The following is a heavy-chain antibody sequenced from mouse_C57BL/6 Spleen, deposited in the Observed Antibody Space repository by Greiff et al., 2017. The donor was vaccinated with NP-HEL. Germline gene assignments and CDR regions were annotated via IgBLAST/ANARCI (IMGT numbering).Heavy chain of an antibody. CDR2: IDPETGCT. Sequence: QVQLQQSGAELVRPGASVTLSCKASGYTFTDYEMHWVKQTPVHGLEWIGAIDPETGCTAYNQKFKGKAILTADKSSSTAYMELRSLTSEDSAVCYCRGGSDGSKFAYGGQGALVTVSA. D-gene: IGHD1-1*01. J-gene: IGHJ3*01. CDR3: RGGSDGSKFAY. V-gene: IGHV1-15*01. CDR1: GYTFTDYE.